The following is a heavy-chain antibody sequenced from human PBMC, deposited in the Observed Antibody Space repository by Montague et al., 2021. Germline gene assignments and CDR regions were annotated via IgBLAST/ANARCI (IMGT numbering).Heavy chain of an antibody. J-gene: IGHJ4*02. CDR3: ARKGTTWDY. V-gene: IGHV4-59*01. CDR1: GDSINFYY. CDR2: VYYTGTT. D-gene: IGHD2/OR15-2a*01. Sequence: SETLSLTCTVSGDSINFYYWSWIRQPPGKGLEWIGYVYYTGTTNYNPSLKSRVTISVDTSRNQLFLNVNSVSAADTALYYCARKGTTWDYWGQGTLVTVSS.